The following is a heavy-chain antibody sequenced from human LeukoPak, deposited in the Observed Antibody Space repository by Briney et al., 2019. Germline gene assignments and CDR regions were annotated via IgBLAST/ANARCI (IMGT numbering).Heavy chain of an antibody. CDR1: GYTFTGYY. D-gene: IGHD6-13*01. CDR3: ARSSWENEYFDY. V-gene: IGHV1-2*06. Sequence: ASVKVSCKASGYTFTGYYMHWVRQAPGQGLEWMGRINPKSGGTNYAQKFQGRVTMPRDTSISTAYMELSRLRSDDTAVYYCARSSWENEYFDYWGQGTLVTVSS. CDR2: INPKSGGT. J-gene: IGHJ4*02.